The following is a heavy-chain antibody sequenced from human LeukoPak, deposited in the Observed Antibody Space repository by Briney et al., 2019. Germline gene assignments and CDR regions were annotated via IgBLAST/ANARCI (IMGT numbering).Heavy chain of an antibody. J-gene: IGHJ4*02. CDR1: GYTFTSYA. Sequence: ASVKVSCTASGYTFTSYAMHWVRQAPGQRLEWMGWINAGNGNTKYSQKFQGRVTITRDTSASTAYMELSSLRSEDTAVCYCARLALPVGAAEPFDYWGQGTLVTVSS. CDR3: ARLALPVGAAEPFDY. CDR2: INAGNGNT. D-gene: IGHD2-15*01. V-gene: IGHV1-3*01.